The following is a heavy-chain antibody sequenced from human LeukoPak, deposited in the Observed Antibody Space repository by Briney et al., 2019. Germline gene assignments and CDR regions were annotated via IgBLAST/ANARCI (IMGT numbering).Heavy chain of an antibody. CDR3: AKLTTEYFDY. CDR1: GFTFSSYG. J-gene: IGHJ4*02. V-gene: IGHV3-23*01. CDR2: ISGSGGST. D-gene: IGHD3-22*01. Sequence: GGSLRLSCGASGFTFSSYGMSWVRQAPGKGLEWVSAISGSGGSTYYADSVKGRFTISRDNSKNTLYLQMNSLRAEDTAVYYCAKLTTEYFDYWGQGTLVTVSS.